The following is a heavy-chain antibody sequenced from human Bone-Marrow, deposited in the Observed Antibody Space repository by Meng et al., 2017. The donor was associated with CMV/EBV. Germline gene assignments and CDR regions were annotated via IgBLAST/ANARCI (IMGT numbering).Heavy chain of an antibody. V-gene: IGHV3-30-3*01. CDR1: GFTFSSYA. Sequence: GGSLRLSCAASGFTFSSYAMHWVRQAPGKGLEWVAVISYDGSNKYYADSVKGRFTISRDNSKNTLYLQMNSLRAEDTAVYYCASSSGYYVYYYYYGMDVWGQGTTVTVSS. D-gene: IGHD3-22*01. J-gene: IGHJ6*02. CDR2: ISYDGSNK. CDR3: ASSSGYYVYYYYYGMDV.